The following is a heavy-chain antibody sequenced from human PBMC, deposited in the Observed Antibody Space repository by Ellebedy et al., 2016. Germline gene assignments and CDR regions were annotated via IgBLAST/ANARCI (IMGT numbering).Heavy chain of an antibody. V-gene: IGHV4-4*02. CDR1: GGSISSSNW. CDR2: IYHSGST. J-gene: IGHJ4*02. CDR3: ASLARDYGDHPHY. Sequence: SETLSLTXAVSGGSISSSNWWSWVRQPPGKGLEWIGEIYHSGSTNYNPSLKSRVTISVDKSKNQFSLKLSSVTAADTAVYYCASLARDYGDHPHYWGQGTLVTVSS. D-gene: IGHD4-17*01.